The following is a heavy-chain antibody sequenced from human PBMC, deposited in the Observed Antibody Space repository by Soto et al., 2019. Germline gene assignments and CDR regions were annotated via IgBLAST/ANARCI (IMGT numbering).Heavy chain of an antibody. J-gene: IGHJ6*03. CDR2: ISGSGGIT. D-gene: IGHD3-3*01. CDR1: DFTFSYYA. V-gene: IGHV3-23*01. CDR3: ARAAHYDFWSGYYYMDV. Sequence: EVQLLESGGRLVQPGGSLRLSCAASDFTFSYYAMAWVRQAPGKGLEWVSAISGSGGITYHAASVKGRFSISRDNSRNTLYLQMNSLGAEDTAVYYCARAAHYDFWSGYYYMDVWGIGTTVTVSS.